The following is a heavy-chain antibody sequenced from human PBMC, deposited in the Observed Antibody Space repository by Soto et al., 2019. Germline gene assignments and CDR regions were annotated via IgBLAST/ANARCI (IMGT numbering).Heavy chain of an antibody. CDR3: ARARGSGSYANFAY. CDR2: IQNDASPT. D-gene: IGHD3-10*01. J-gene: IGHJ4*02. Sequence: PWGSLRLSCAASGFTFDYYWMHWVRQVPGKGLLWVSHIQNDASPTTYADSVKGRFTISRDNAKNSLNLQMNSLRAEDTALYYCARARGSGSYANFAYWGQGTPVTVSS. CDR1: GFTFDYYW. V-gene: IGHV3-74*01.